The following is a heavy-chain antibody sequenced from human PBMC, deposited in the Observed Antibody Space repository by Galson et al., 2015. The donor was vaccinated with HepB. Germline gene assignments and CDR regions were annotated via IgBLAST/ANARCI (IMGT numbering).Heavy chain of an antibody. Sequence: SVKVSCKASGDTFNHYAFNWVRQAPGQGLEWMGGVLPVFDTPIYAQKFQDRVTITADESTSTVYMELSRLRSDDTAVYYCARDPPYCSGGSCSDAFDIWGQGTMVTVSS. D-gene: IGHD2-15*01. CDR3: ARDPPYCSGGSCSDAFDI. V-gene: IGHV1-69*13. CDR1: GDTFNHYA. J-gene: IGHJ3*02. CDR2: VLPVFDTP.